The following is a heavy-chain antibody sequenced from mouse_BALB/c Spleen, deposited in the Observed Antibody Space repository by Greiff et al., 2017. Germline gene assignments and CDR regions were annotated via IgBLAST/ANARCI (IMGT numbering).Heavy chain of an antibody. CDR1: GDSITSGY. V-gene: IGHV3-8*02. D-gene: IGHD2-2*01. CDR2: ISYSGST. J-gene: IGHJ4*01. Sequence: EVQLVESGPSLVKPSQTLSLTCSVTGDSITSGYWNWIRKFPGNKLEYMGYISYSGSTYYNPSLKSRISITRDTSKNQYYLQLNSVTTEDTATYYCAREGNYGSDYYAMDYWGQGTSVTVSS. CDR3: AREGNYGSDYYAMDY.